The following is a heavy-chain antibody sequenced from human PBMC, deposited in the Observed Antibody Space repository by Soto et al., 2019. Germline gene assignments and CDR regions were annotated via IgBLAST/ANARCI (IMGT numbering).Heavy chain of an antibody. CDR1: GYTFTSYA. CDR3: ARDSSGYYPYFDY. J-gene: IGHJ4*02. D-gene: IGHD3-22*01. V-gene: IGHV1-3*01. CDR2: INAGNGNT. Sequence: VKVSCKASGYTFTSYAMHWVRQAPGQRLEWMGWINAGNGNTKYSQKFQGRVTITRDTSASTAYMELSSLRSEDTAVYYCARDSSGYYPYFDYWGQGTLVTVSS.